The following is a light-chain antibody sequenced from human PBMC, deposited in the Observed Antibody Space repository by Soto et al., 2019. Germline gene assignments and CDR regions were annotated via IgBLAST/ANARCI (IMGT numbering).Light chain of an antibody. J-gene: IGKJ1*01. CDR1: QGISIW. V-gene: IGKV1D-16*01. CDR3: QHYNSYSEA. CDR2: AAS. Sequence: EIKMYQSPSSVSASVGDRVTITCRASQGISIWLAWYQQKPGKAPKLLIYAASSLQSGVPSRFSGSGSGTEFTLTISSLQPDDFATYYCQHYNSYSEAFGQGTKVDIK.